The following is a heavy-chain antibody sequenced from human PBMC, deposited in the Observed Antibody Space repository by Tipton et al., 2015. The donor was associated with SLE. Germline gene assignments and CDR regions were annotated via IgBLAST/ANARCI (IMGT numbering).Heavy chain of an antibody. CDR3: AKDMGGGDSLDAFDI. Sequence: RSLRLSCAASGFTFDDYAMHWVRQAPGKGLEWVSGISWNSGSIGYADSVKGRFTISRDNAKNSLYLQMSSLRPEDTALYYCAKDMGGGDSLDAFDIWGQGTMVTVSS. D-gene: IGHD2-21*02. CDR1: GFTFDDYA. J-gene: IGHJ3*02. V-gene: IGHV3-9*01. CDR2: ISWNSGSI.